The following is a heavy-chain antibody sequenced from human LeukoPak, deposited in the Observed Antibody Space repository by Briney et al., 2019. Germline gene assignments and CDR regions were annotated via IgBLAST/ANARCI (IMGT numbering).Heavy chain of an antibody. CDR1: GGPISSYY. CDR3: ARDDGDYAYYFDS. CDR2: IYYSGST. Sequence: SETLSLTCTVSGGPISSYYWSWIRQPPGKGLEWIGYIYYSGSTNYNPSLKSRVTISVDTSKNQFSLKLSSVTAADTAIYYCARDDGDYAYYFDSWGQGALVTVSS. D-gene: IGHD4-17*01. V-gene: IGHV4-59*12. J-gene: IGHJ4*02.